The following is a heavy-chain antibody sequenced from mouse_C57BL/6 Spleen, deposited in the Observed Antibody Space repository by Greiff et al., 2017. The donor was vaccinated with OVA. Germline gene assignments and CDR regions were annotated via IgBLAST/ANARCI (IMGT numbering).Heavy chain of an antibody. CDR1: GYTFTDYY. Sequence: VQLQQSGAELVRPGASVKLSCKASGYTFTDYYINWVKQRPGQGLEWIARIYPGSGNTYYNEKLKGKATLTAEKSSSTAYMQLSSLTSEDSAVYFCAREGNGFYAKGYWGHGTSVTVSS. CDR2: IYPGSGNT. J-gene: IGHJ4*01. D-gene: IGHD2-2*01. V-gene: IGHV1-76*01. CDR3: AREGNGFYAKGY.